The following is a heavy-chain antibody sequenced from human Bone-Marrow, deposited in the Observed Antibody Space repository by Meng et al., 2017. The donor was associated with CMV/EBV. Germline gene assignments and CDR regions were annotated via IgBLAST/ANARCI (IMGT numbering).Heavy chain of an antibody. Sequence: GGSLRLSCAASGFTFSTYEMNWVRQAPGKGLEWLSYISSSGSSYTVYYADSVKGRFTISRDNSKNTLYLQMNSLRAEDTAVYYCAKDKANYYYYYGMDVWGQGTTVTVSS. V-gene: IGHV3-48*03. CDR1: GFTFSTYE. J-gene: IGHJ6*02. CDR2: ISSSGSSYTV. CDR3: AKDKANYYYYYGMDV.